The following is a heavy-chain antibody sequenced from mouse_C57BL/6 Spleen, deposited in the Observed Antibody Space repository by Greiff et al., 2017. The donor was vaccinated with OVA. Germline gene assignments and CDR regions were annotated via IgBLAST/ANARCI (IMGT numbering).Heavy chain of an antibody. CDR2: IYPGDGDT. Sequence: QVQLQQSGPELVKPGASVKISCKASGYAFSSFWMHWVKQRPGKGLEWIGRIYPGDGDTTYNGKFKGKATMTADKSSSTAYMQLSSLTSEDSEVYICERVDYGSSSTYFDYWGKGTTLTVSS. J-gene: IGHJ2*01. CDR3: ERVDYGSSSTYFDY. D-gene: IGHD1-1*01. CDR1: GYAFSSFW. V-gene: IGHV1-82*01.